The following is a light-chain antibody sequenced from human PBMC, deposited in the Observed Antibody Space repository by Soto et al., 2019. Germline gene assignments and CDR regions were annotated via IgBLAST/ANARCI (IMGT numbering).Light chain of an antibody. V-gene: IGKV3-15*01. CDR3: QLYNNWPPLT. CDR1: QSVSYN. J-gene: IGKJ4*01. Sequence: EIVMTQSPATVSVSPGERATLSCRASQSVSYNLAWYQQKPGQAPRLLIYGASTRATGIPARFSGSGSGTEFTLTISSLQSEDFAVYYCQLYNNWPPLTFGGGTKVEIK. CDR2: GAS.